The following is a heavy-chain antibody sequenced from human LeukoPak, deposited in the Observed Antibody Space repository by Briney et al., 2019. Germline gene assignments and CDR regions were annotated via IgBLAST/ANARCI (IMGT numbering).Heavy chain of an antibody. V-gene: IGHV3-21*01. D-gene: IGHD2-15*01. J-gene: IGHJ3*01. CDR3: VKDYCSGGSCIDAFDF. Sequence: GGSLRLSCAGSGFTFRSYSMNWVRQAPGKGLEWLSSISGSSSQIFYAGSVKGRFTMSRDNAKNSLYLKMNSLRAEDTAVYYCVKDYCSGGSCIDAFDFWGQGTMVTVSS. CDR1: GFTFRSYS. CDR2: ISGSSSQI.